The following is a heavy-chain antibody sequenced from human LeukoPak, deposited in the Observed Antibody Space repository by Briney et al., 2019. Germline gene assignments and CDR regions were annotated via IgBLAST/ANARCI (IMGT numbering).Heavy chain of an antibody. V-gene: IGHV1-69*06. CDR1: GGTFSSYA. J-gene: IGHJ4*02. D-gene: IGHD2-21*02. CDR2: IIPIFGTA. CDR3: ARDGYPGHIVVVTAEGDFDY. Sequence: ASVKVSCKASGGTFSSYAISWVRQAPGQGLEWLGGIIPIFGTANYAQKFQGRVTITVDKSTSTAYMELRSLRSDDTAVYYCARDGYPGHIVVVTAEGDFDYWGQGTLVTVSS.